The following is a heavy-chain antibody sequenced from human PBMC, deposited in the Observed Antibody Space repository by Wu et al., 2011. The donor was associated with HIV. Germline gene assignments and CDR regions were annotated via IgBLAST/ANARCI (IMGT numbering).Heavy chain of an antibody. J-gene: IGHJ4*02. V-gene: IGHV1-2*02. CDR2: FNPDSGAT. Sequence: QVQLVQSGAEVKKPGASVKVSCKASGYTFTGFYIHWVRQAPGQGLEWMGWFNPDSGATNYAQKFQGRVTMTRDTSISTAYMELSRLRSDDTAVYYCARLSSWRYYFDYWGQGTLVTVSS. D-gene: IGHD6-13*01. CDR3: ARLSSWRYYFDY. CDR1: GYTFTGFY.